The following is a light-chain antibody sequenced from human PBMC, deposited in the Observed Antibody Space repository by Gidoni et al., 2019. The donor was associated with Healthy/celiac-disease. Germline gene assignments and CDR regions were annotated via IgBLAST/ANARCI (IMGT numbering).Light chain of an antibody. J-gene: IGLJ2*01. Sequence: SYELTQPPSVSVSPGQTASITCSGDKLGDKYACWYQQKPGQSPLLVIYQASQRPAGIPARFSGSNSGNTATLTISGTQAMDEADYYCQAWDSSTAWVFGGGTKLTVL. CDR2: QAS. V-gene: IGLV3-1*01. CDR3: QAWDSSTAWV. CDR1: KLGDKY.